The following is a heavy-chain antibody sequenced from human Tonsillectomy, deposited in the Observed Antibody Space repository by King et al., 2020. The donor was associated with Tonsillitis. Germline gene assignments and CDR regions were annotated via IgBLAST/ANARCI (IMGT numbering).Heavy chain of an antibody. CDR1: GYRFTDYW. V-gene: IGHV5-10-1*01. CDR3: ARLGLAGSFTYGSPLDF. Sequence: QLVQSGAEVKKPGESLKISCEVSGYRFTDYWITWVRQMPGKGLEWMGRVDPTDSSTNYSPSFQGHFTMSADRSSNTAFLQWTSLRASDTAMYYCARLGLAGSFTYGSPLDFWGQGTLVTVSS. CDR2: VDPTDSST. J-gene: IGHJ4*02. D-gene: IGHD3-10*01.